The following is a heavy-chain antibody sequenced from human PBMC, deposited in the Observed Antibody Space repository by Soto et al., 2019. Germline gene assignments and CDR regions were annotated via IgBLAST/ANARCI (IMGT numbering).Heavy chain of an antibody. V-gene: IGHV4-28*05. CDR1: GFSISSSNW. D-gene: IGHD2-8*01. CDR3: ATKGNGIYYFDY. J-gene: IGHJ4*02. CDR2: IYYSGSM. Sequence: QVQLQESGPGLVKPSDTLSLTCAVSGFSISSSNWWAWIRQPPGKGLEWIGYIYYSGSMYYNPSLQSRVTMSVDTSNNQCSLKLSSVTAVDTAVYYCATKGNGIYYFDYWGQGTLVTVSS.